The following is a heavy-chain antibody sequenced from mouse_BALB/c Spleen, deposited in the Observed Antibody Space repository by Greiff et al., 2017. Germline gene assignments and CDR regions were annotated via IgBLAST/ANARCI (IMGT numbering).Heavy chain of an antibody. CDR2: ISDGGSYT. CDR3: ARARIYGNYEGFAY. V-gene: IGHV5-4*02. Sequence: EVQLQQSGGGLVKPGGSLKLSCAASGFTFSDYYMYWVRQTPEKRLEWVATISDGGSYTYYPDSVKGRFTISRDNAKNNLYLQMSSLKSEDTAMYYCARARIYGNYEGFAYWGQGTLVTVSA. J-gene: IGHJ3*01. D-gene: IGHD2-1*01. CDR1: GFTFSDYY.